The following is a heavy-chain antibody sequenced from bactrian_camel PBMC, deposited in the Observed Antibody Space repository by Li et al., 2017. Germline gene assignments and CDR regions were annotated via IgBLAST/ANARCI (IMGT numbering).Heavy chain of an antibody. V-gene: IGHV3S54*01. D-gene: IGHD7*01. CDR3: AVDVVSGCSVITGAEPLVNY. CDR1: GYIYSNNC. Sequence: HVQLVESGGGSVQAGGSLRLSCTAPGYIYSNNCMAWFRQVSGTEREGVAAIYTGGASTYYADSVKGQFTISGDNSKNTVYLEMNSLKPEDTAMYFCAVDVVSGCSVITGAEPLVNYWGQGTQVTVS. J-gene: IGHJ4*01. CDR2: IYTGGAST.